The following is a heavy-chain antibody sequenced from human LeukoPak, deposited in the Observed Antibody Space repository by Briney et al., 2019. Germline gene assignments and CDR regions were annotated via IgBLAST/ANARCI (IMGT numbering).Heavy chain of an antibody. CDR3: AQGGLGYCSSTSCYGYAFDI. D-gene: IGHD2-2*01. J-gene: IGHJ3*02. CDR2: ISGSGGST. CDR1: GFTFSSYA. V-gene: IGHV3-23*01. Sequence: GGSLRLSCAASGFTFSSYAMSWVRQAPGKGLEWVSAISGSGGSTYYADSVKGRFTISRDNSKNTLYLQMNSLRAEDTAVYYCAQGGLGYCSSTSCYGYAFDIWGQGTMVTVSS.